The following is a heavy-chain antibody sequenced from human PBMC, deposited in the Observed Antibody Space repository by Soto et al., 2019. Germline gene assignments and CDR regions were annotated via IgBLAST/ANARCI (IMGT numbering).Heavy chain of an antibody. Sequence: QVQLVQSGAEVKKPGASVKVSCKASGYTFPGYDMHWVRQAPGQGLEWMGWINPNSGGTNYAQKFQGWVTMTRDRSISTAYMELSRLRSDDTAVYYCARAHCGGDCYSGVDYWGQGTLVTVSS. CDR2: INPNSGGT. V-gene: IGHV1-2*04. D-gene: IGHD2-21*02. J-gene: IGHJ4*02. CDR3: ARAHCGGDCYSGVDY. CDR1: GYTFPGYD.